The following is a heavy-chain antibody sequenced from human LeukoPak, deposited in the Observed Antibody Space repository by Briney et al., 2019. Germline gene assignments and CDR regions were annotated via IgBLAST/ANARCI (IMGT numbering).Heavy chain of an antibody. J-gene: IGHJ3*01. Sequence: SETLSLTCTVSGGSISSYYWSWIRQPPGKGLEWIGYIYYSGSTNYNPSLKSRVTISVDTSKNQFSLKLSSVTAADTAVYYCALHSPRGGYKLWGQGTMVTVSS. CDR3: ALHSPRGGYKL. CDR1: GGSISSYY. CDR2: IYYSGST. D-gene: IGHD5-24*01. V-gene: IGHV4-59*08.